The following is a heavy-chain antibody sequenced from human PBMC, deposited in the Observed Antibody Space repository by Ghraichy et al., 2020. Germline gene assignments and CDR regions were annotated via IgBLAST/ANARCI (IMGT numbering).Heavy chain of an antibody. CDR2: IIPIFGTA. J-gene: IGHJ5*02. CDR3: ARGGGSWYFPGWFDP. Sequence: SVKVSCKASGGTFSSYAISWVRQAPGQGLEWMGGIIPIFGTANYAQKFQGRVTITADESTSTAYMELSSLRSEDTAVYYCARGGGSWYFPGWFDPWGQGTLVTVSS. CDR1: GGTFSSYA. D-gene: IGHD6-13*01. V-gene: IGHV1-69*13.